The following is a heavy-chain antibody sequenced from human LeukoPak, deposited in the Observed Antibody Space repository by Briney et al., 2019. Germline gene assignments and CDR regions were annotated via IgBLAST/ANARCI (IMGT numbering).Heavy chain of an antibody. CDR3: VASSSSDWDFDY. V-gene: IGHV3-7*01. CDR1: GFTFSSYW. Sequence: GGSLLLSCAASGFTFSSYWMSWVRQAPGKGLEWVANIKQDGSEKYYVDSVKGRFTISRDNAKNSLYLQMNSLRAEDTAVYYCVASSSSDWDFDYWGQGTLVTVSS. CDR2: IKQDGSEK. J-gene: IGHJ4*02. D-gene: IGHD6-6*01.